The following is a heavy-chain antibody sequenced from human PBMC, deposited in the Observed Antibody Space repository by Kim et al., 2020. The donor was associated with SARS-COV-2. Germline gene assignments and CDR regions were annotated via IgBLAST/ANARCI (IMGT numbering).Heavy chain of an antibody. D-gene: IGHD3-22*01. CDR2: FDPEDGET. CDR3: ATLDSSGYYKEYYLDY. Sequence: ASVKVSCKVSGYTLTELSMHWVRQDPGKGLEWMGGFDPEDGETIYAQKFQGRVTMTEDTSTDTAYMDLSSLRSEDTAVYYCATLDSSGYYKEYYLDYWGQGTLVTVSS. J-gene: IGHJ4*02. CDR1: GYTLTELS. V-gene: IGHV1-24*01.